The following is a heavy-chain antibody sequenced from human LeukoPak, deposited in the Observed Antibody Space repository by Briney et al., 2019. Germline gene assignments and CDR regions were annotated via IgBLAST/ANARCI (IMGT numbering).Heavy chain of an antibody. Sequence: PSETLSLTCAVYGGSFSGYYWSWIRQPPGKGLEWIGEINHSGSTNYNPSLKSRVTISVDTSKNQFSLELSSVTAADTAVYYCARLVVVPAAISILDYWGQGTLVTVSS. CDR2: INHSGST. CDR3: ARLVVVPAAISILDY. V-gene: IGHV4-34*01. D-gene: IGHD2-2*02. CDR1: GGSFSGYY. J-gene: IGHJ4*02.